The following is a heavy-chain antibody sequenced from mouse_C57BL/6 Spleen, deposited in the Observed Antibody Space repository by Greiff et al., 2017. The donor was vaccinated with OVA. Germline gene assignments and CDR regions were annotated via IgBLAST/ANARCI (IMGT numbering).Heavy chain of an antibody. CDR3: AREKIFYYGSEGGFAD. J-gene: IGHJ3*01. CDR2: INPSNGGT. D-gene: IGHD1-1*01. V-gene: IGHV1-53*01. Sequence: QVQLQQPGTELVKPGASVKLSCKASGYTFTSYWMHWVKQRPGQGLEWIGNINPSNGGTNYNEKFKSKATLTVDKSSSTAYMQLSSLTSEDSAVYYCAREKIFYYGSEGGFADWGQGTLVTVSA. CDR1: GYTFTSYW.